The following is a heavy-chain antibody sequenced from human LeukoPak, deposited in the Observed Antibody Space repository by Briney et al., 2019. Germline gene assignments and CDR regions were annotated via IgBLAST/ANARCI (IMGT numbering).Heavy chain of an antibody. D-gene: IGHD2-15*01. CDR3: ARGNGYCSGGSCPTTRDDY. Sequence: VGSLRLSCAAPGFTFSSYSLSWVRQAPGKGLGWVSSISSSGSYIYYADSVKGRFTISRDNAKNSLYLQMNSLRAEDTAVYYCARGNGYCSGGSCPTTRDDYWGQGTLVTVSS. J-gene: IGHJ4*02. CDR2: ISSSGSYI. V-gene: IGHV3-21*01. CDR1: GFTFSSYS.